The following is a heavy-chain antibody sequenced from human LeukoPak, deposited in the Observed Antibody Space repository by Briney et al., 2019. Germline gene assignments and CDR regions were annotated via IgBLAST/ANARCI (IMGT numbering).Heavy chain of an antibody. D-gene: IGHD3-10*02. CDR2: ISSSGSTK. CDR1: GFIFSDYY. J-gene: IGHJ6*04. CDR3: AELGITMIGGV. Sequence: GGSLRLSCAASGFIFSDYYMSWIRQAPGKGLEWVSYISSSGSTKYYADSVKGRFTISRDNAKNSVLLQMNSLRAEDTAVYYCAELGITMIGGVWGKGTTVTISS. V-gene: IGHV3-11*04.